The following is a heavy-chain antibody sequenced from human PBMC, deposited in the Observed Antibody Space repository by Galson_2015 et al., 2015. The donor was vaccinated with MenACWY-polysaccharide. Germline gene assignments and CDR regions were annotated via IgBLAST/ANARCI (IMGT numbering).Heavy chain of an antibody. D-gene: IGHD3-10*01. CDR3: AKDPGLLLWLGYFDY. J-gene: IGHJ4*02. CDR2: ISYDGSNK. V-gene: IGHV3-30*18. CDR1: GFTFSSYG. Sequence: SLRLSCAASGFTFSSYGMHWVRQAPGKGLEWVAVISYDGSNKYYADSVKGRFTISRDNSKNTLYLQMNSLRAEDTAVYYCAKDPGLLLWLGYFDYWGQRTLVTVSS.